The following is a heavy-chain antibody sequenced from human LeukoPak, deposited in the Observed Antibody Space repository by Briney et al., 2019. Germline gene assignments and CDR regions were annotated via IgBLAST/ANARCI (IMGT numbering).Heavy chain of an antibody. J-gene: IGHJ6*04. V-gene: IGHV3-30*02. Sequence: GGSLRLSCAASGFTFSNYGMHWVRQAPGKGLEWVAFIRSDGSDKYYADSVKGRFSISRDKSKNTLYLQISSLRAEDTAIYYCAKVAGDYYGSGLDVWGKGTTVTISS. CDR1: GFTFSNYG. D-gene: IGHD3-10*01. CDR3: AKVAGDYYGSGLDV. CDR2: IRSDGSDK.